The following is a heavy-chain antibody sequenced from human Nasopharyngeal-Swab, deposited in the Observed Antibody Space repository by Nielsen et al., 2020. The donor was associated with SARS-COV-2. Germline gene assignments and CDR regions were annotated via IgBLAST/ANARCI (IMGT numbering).Heavy chain of an antibody. CDR3: AKLIEEGSGSYYALYYYYGMDV. V-gene: IGHV3-23*01. Sequence: VRQAPGKGLEWVSAISGSGGSTYYADSVEGRFTISRDNSKNTLYLQMNSLRAEDTAVYYCAKLIEEGSGSYYALYYYYGMDVWGQGTTVTVSS. J-gene: IGHJ6*02. CDR2: ISGSGGST. D-gene: IGHD3-10*01.